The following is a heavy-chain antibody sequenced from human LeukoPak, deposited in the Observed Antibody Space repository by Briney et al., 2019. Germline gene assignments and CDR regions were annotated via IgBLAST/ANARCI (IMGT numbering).Heavy chain of an antibody. CDR3: ARAGAAAGTRRYFDV. CDR1: GFTLSNYW. J-gene: IGHJ2*01. Sequence: GGSLRLSCAASGFTLSNYWMTWVRQSPGKGLEWVANIKESETNYVDSLKGRFTISAGNIRNSLYLHMNTLRVEDTAVYFCARAGAAAGTRRYFDVWGRGTLVSVSS. V-gene: IGHV3-7*01. CDR2: IKESET. D-gene: IGHD6-13*01.